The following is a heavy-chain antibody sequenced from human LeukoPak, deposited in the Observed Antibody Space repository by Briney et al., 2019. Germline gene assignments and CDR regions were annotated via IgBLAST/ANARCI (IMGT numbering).Heavy chain of an antibody. CDR1: GFTFSSYA. J-gene: IGHJ2*01. CDR3: AKAPTGLPPLGIEPHWYFDL. D-gene: IGHD7-27*01. CDR2: ISGSGGST. Sequence: GGSLRLSCAASGFTFSSYAMSWVRQAPGKGLEWVSAISGSGGSTYYADSVKGRFTISRDNSKNTLYLQMNSLRAEDTAVYYCAKAPTGLPPLGIEPHWYFDLWGRGTLVTVSS. V-gene: IGHV3-23*01.